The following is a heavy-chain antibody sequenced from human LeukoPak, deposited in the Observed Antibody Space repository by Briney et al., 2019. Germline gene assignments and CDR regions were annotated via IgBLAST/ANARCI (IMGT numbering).Heavy chain of an antibody. V-gene: IGHV3-7*01. Sequence: GGSLRLSCAASGFTFGSYWMSWVRQAPGKGLEWVANIKEDGSEKHYVDSVKGRFTISRDNARNSLFLQMHSLRAEDTAVYYCARTYCSGGSCYSGNGFYYYYYMDVWGKGTTVTVSS. CDR2: IKEDGSEK. D-gene: IGHD2-15*01. CDR1: GFTFGSYW. J-gene: IGHJ6*03. CDR3: ARTYCSGGSCYSGNGFYYYYYMDV.